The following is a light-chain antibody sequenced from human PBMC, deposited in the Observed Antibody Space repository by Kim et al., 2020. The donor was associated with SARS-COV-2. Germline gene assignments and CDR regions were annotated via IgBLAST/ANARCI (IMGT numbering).Light chain of an antibody. CDR2: GAS. CDR1: QTVNSN. Sequence: SPGERATLSCRASQTVNSNLAWYQQKPGQAPRLLIYGASTRATGIPARFSGSGSGTEFTLTISSLQSEDFAVYYCQQYNNWPLTFGGGTKVDIK. V-gene: IGKV3-15*01. J-gene: IGKJ4*01. CDR3: QQYNNWPLT.